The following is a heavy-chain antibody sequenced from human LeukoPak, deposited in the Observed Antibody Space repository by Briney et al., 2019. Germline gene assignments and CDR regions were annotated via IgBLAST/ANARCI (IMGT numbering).Heavy chain of an antibody. J-gene: IGHJ4*02. V-gene: IGHV3-23*01. CDR1: GFTFSSYA. CDR2: ISGSGGST. D-gene: IGHD5-18*01. CDR3: ASGYNYGLFDH. Sequence: GGSLRLSCAASGFTFSSYAMSWVRQAPGKGLEWVSGISGSGGSTYYADSVKGRFTISRDNPENTLYLQMNSLRAEDTALYYCASGYNYGLFDHWGQGILVTVSS.